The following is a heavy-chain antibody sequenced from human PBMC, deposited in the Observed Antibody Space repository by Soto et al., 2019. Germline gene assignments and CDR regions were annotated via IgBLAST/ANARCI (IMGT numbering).Heavy chain of an antibody. CDR3: ARRLPQWLVFDL. V-gene: IGHV3-48*01. CDR1: GFTFSSYT. Sequence: EVQLVESGRGLVQPGGSLRLSCAASGFTFSSYTMKWVRQAPGKGLEWVSYISDSSGSTYYADSVKGRFTISRDNAKNPLYLEMISLRGEDTAVYYCARRLPQWLVFDLGGQGTLVTVSS. D-gene: IGHD6-19*01. CDR2: ISDSSGST. J-gene: IGHJ4*02.